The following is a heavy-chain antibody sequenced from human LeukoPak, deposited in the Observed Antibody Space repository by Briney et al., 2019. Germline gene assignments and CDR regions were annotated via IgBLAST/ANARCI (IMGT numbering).Heavy chain of an antibody. CDR3: AKGRYESSGFNWAA. V-gene: IGHV3-33*06. CDR2: IWYDGSNK. Sequence: GGSLRLSCAASGFIFSSYGMHWVRQALGKGLEWVAVIWYDGSNKYYADSVKGRFTISRDNSKNTLYLQMNSLRAEDTAVYYCAKGRYESSGFNWAAWGQGTLVTVSS. D-gene: IGHD3-22*01. CDR1: GFIFSSYG. J-gene: IGHJ4*02.